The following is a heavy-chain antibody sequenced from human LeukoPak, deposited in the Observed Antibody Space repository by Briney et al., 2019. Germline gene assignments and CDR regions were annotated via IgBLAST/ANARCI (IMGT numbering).Heavy chain of an antibody. J-gene: IGHJ4*02. CDR1: GYTFTSYA. Sequence: EASVKVSCKTSGYTFTSYAMNWVRQAPGQGLEWMGGIIPIFGTANYAQKFQGRVTITADESTSTAYMELSSLRSEDTAVYYCAKGGYSYARADYWGQGTLVTVSS. D-gene: IGHD5-18*01. CDR2: IIPIFGTA. CDR3: AKGGYSYARADY. V-gene: IGHV1-69*13.